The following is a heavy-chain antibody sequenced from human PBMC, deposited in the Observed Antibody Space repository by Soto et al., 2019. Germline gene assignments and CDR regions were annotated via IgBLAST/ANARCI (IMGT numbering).Heavy chain of an antibody. CDR3: ARDGDPYYYDSSGYKYYFDY. CDR1: VGTFSSYA. V-gene: IGHV1-69*13. D-gene: IGHD3-22*01. Sequence: ASVKVSCKASVGTFSSYAISWVRQAPGQGLEWMGGIIPIFGTANYAQKFQGRVTITADESTSTAYMELSSLRSEDTAVYYCARDGDPYYYDSSGYKYYFDYWGQGTLVTVSS. CDR2: IIPIFGTA. J-gene: IGHJ4*02.